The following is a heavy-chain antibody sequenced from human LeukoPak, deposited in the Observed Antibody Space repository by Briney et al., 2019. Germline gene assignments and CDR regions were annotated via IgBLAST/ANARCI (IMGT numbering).Heavy chain of an antibody. J-gene: IGHJ1*01. D-gene: IGHD1-26*01. CDR2: IIPIFGTA. CDR3: ARDIVRATTGYFQH. V-gene: IGHV1-69*13. CDR1: GGTFSSYA. Sequence: GASVKVSCKASGGTFSSYAISWVRQAPGQGLEWMGGIIPIFGTANYAQKFQGRVTITADESTSTAYMELSSLRSEDTAVYYCARDIVRATTGYFQHWGQGTLVTVSS.